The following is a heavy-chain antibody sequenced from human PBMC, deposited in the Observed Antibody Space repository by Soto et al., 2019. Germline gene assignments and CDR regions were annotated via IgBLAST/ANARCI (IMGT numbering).Heavy chain of an antibody. CDR2: IYYRGST. CDR1: VGSISRGGYY. D-gene: IGHD3-10*01. Sequence: PSETLSLTCTVTVGSISRGGYYWSWIRQHQGKGLEWVGYIYYRGSTYYNPSLKSRVTISVDTAKNQFSLKLSSVTAADTAVYYCARDRRGYYYGSGSPPYYYYYGMDVWGQGTTVTVSS. J-gene: IGHJ6*02. CDR3: ARDRRGYYYGSGSPPYYYYYGMDV. V-gene: IGHV4-31*03.